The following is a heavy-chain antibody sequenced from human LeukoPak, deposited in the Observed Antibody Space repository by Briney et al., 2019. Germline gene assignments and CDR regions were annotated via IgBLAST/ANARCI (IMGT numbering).Heavy chain of an antibody. J-gene: IGHJ6*03. CDR2: IYYSGST. Sequence: SETLSLTCTVSGGSISSYYWSWIRQPPGKGLEWIGYIYYSGSTNYNPSLKSRVTISVDTSKNQFSLKLSSVTAADTAVYYCAREGRQTLGYYYYMDVWGKGTTVTVSS. D-gene: IGHD3-10*01. V-gene: IGHV4-59*12. CDR3: AREGRQTLGYYYYMDV. CDR1: GGSISSYY.